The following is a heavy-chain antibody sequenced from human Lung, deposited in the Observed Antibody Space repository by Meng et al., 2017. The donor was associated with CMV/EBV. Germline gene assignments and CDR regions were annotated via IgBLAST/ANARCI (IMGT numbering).Heavy chain of an antibody. Sequence: GGSXRLSCAASGFGFRNYGMRWVRQAPGKGLEWVASVQPDGVTKEYGNSVKGRFTISRDNSKNTLSLQMNGLRSDDTAVYFCANAWNYDMVAWGRGTTVTVSS. J-gene: IGHJ6*03. V-gene: IGHV3-30*02. CDR3: ANAWNYDMVA. CDR1: GFGFRNYG. D-gene: IGHD1-1*01. CDR2: VQPDGVTK.